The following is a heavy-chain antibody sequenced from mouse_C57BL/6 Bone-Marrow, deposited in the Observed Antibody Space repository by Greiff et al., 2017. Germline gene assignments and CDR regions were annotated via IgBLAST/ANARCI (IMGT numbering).Heavy chain of an antibody. Sequence: VQLQESGAELARPGASVKMSCKASGYTFTSYTLHWVKQRPGQGLEWIGYLNPSSGYPTSNQKFKDKATLTADKSSSTAYMQLSSVTSEGAAVYYCAERGMAAWFAYWGQGTLVTVAA. J-gene: IGHJ3*01. CDR3: AERGMAAWFAY. CDR2: LNPSSGYP. V-gene: IGHV1-4*01. CDR1: GYTFTSYT.